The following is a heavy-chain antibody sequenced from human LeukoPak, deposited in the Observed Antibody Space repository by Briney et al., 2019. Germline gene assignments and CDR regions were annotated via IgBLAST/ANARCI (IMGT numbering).Heavy chain of an antibody. D-gene: IGHD3-16*01. V-gene: IGHV3-53*01. Sequence: GGSLRLSCAVSGFSVTDNYMSWVRQAPGKGLEWVSVFYVGGATYYADSVKGRFTISRDNSENTLYLQMKSLRAEDTAVYYCAKSLSWASSDAVDMWGQGTMVTVSS. J-gene: IGHJ3*02. CDR3: AKSLSWASSDAVDM. CDR2: FYVGGAT. CDR1: GFSVTDNY.